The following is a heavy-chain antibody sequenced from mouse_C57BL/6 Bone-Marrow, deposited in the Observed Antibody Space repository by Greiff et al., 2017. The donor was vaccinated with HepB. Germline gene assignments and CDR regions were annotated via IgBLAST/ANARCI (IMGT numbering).Heavy chain of an antibody. Sequence: VQLQQSGAELVKPGASVKLSCTASGFNIKDYYMHWVKQRTEQGLEWIGRIDPEDGETKYAPKFQGKATITADTSSNTAFLQLSSLTSEDTAVYYCARESLCITTVVPYWYFDVWGTGTTVTVSS. J-gene: IGHJ1*03. CDR3: ARESLCITTVVPYWYFDV. CDR2: IDPEDGET. V-gene: IGHV14-2*01. D-gene: IGHD1-1*01. CDR1: GFNIKDYY.